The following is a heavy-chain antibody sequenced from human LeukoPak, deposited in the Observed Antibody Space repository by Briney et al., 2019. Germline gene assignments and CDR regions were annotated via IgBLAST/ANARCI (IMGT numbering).Heavy chain of an antibody. Sequence: SETLSLTCTVSGGPIRSYYWSWMRQPPGKGLEWIGNIHYSESTNFNPSLKSRVAIAVDASKNQFSLSMRSVTAADTAVYYCARVSAAGMEFHYGMDVWGQGTTVFVSS. CDR3: ARVSAAGMEFHYGMDV. J-gene: IGHJ6*02. D-gene: IGHD6-13*01. CDR1: GGPIRSYY. V-gene: IGHV4-59*01. CDR2: IHYSEST.